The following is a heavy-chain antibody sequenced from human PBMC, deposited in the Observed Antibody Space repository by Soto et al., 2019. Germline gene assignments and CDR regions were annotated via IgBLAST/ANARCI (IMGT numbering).Heavy chain of an antibody. CDR1: GYTFTSYG. CDR2: ISANNGNT. V-gene: IGHV1-18*01. CDR3: ARAYSPGLFDP. D-gene: IGHD2-15*01. J-gene: IGHJ5*02. Sequence: QVQLVQSGAEVKKPGASVKVSCKASGYTFTSYGISWVRQAPGQGLEWMGWISANNGNTKYAQNFQGRVTMTPDTTTSTAYMELRSLRSDDTAVHYCARAYSPGLFDPWGQGTLVTVSS.